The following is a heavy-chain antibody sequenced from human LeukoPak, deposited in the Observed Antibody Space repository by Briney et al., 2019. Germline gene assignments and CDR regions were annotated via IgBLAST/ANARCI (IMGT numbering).Heavy chain of an antibody. CDR3: ARDFGAYWCDSSGYYF. CDR2: IKQDGSEK. CDR1: GFTFSSYW. D-gene: IGHD3-22*01. J-gene: IGHJ4*02. Sequence: GGSLRLSCAASGFTFSSYWMSWVRQAPGKGLEWVANIKQDGSEKYYVDSVKGRFTISRDNAKNSLYLQMNSLRAEDTAVYYCARDFGAYWCDSSGYYFWGQGTLVTVSS. V-gene: IGHV3-7*01.